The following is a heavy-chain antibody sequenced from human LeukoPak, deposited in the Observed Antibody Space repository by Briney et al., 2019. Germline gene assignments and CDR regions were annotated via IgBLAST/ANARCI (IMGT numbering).Heavy chain of an antibody. J-gene: IGHJ4*02. D-gene: IGHD6-13*01. V-gene: IGHV3-7*01. CDR2: IERDGSKK. Sequence: GGSLRLSRAASGFTFSSFWLTWVRQAPGKGLEWVANIERDGSKKTYVDSVKGRFTISRDNAKNSLYLQMSSLRAEDTAVYYCATAPAAADSFWGQGTLVAVSA. CDR1: GFTFSSFW. CDR3: ATAPAAADSF.